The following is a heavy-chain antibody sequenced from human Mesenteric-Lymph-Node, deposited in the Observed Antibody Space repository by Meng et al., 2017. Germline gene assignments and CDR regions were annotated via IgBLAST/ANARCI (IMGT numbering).Heavy chain of an antibody. D-gene: IGHD2-2*01. CDR3: ARELGYCSSTSCYQAYYYYYGMDV. J-gene: IGHJ6*02. CDR2: IKQDGSEK. Sequence: LSLTCAASGFTFSSYEMNWVRQAPGKGLEWVANIKQDGSEKYYVDSVKGRFTISRDNAKNSLYLQMNSLRDEDTAVYYCARELGYCSSTSCYQAYYYYYGMDVWGQGTTVTVSS. CDR1: GFTFSSYE. V-gene: IGHV3-7*01.